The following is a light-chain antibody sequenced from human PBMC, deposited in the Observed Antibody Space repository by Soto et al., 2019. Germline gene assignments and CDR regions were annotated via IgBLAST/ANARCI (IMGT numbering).Light chain of an antibody. V-gene: IGKV3D-20*02. CDR3: QQRSNRLT. CDR2: GAS. J-gene: IGKJ4*01. CDR1: RSVSSNY. Sequence: ELVLTQSPGTLSLSPGERATLSCRASRSVSSNYLGWYQQKPGQAPRLLIYGASSRATGIPDRFSGSGSGTDFTLTISRLEPEDSAVYYCQQRSNRLTFGGGTKVEIK.